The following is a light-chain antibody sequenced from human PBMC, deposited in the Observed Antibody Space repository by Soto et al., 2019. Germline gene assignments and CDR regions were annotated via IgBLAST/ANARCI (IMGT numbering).Light chain of an antibody. CDR1: SSNIGNNY. CDR3: ATWDSGLSALV. V-gene: IGLV1-51*01. J-gene: IGLJ3*02. Sequence: TQPPSVSAAPGQRVTIACSGSSSNIGNNYVSWYQQLPRTAPKVLIYDNNKRPSRIPDRFSGSKSGTSATLGITGLQTGDEADYYCATWDSGLSALVFGGGTKLTVL. CDR2: DNN.